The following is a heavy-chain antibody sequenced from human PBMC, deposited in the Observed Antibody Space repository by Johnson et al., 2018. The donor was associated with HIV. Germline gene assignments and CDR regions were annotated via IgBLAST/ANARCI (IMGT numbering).Heavy chain of an antibody. D-gene: IGHD3-22*01. V-gene: IGHV3-30*03. J-gene: IGHJ3*01. CDR2: ISYNGTNT. CDR1: GFTFSSYG. CDR3: AREDSSGYFDGFDV. Sequence: VQLVESGGGVVQPGRSLRLSCVASGFTFSSYGMHWVRQTPGKGLEWVAVISYNGTNTWYADSVKGRFTISRDNSKNTMYRQMNSLRAEDTAVYYCAREDSSGYFDGFDVWGQGTMVTVSS.